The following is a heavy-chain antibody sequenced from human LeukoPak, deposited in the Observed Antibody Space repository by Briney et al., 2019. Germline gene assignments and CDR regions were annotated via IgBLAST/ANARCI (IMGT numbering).Heavy chain of an antibody. V-gene: IGHV3-30*02. CDR2: IRHDGSEK. CDR3: ARRLASYVVDH. CDR1: GFTFNTYG. Sequence: GGSLRLSCAASGFTFNTYGMHWVRHAPGKGLEWVAFIRHDGSEKYYGDSVKGRFTIFRDNSKKTLSLQMSSLRVEDTAVYFCARRLASYVVDHWGQGTLVTVSS. J-gene: IGHJ4*02. D-gene: IGHD2-21*01.